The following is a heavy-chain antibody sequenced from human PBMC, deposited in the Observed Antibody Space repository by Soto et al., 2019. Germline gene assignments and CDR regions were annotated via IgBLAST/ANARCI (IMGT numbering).Heavy chain of an antibody. Sequence: LQTLSLTCVISGDSVSSNSAAWNWIRQSPSRGLEWLGRTYYRSKWNTDSAVSMKNRITITPDTSKNLFSLQLDSVTPEDTAVYYCARQPLATLPLYGLDVWGQGTTVPVSX. V-gene: IGHV6-1*01. CDR2: TYYRSKWNT. J-gene: IGHJ6*02. CDR1: GDSVSSNSAA. D-gene: IGHD6-6*01. CDR3: ARQPLATLPLYGLDV.